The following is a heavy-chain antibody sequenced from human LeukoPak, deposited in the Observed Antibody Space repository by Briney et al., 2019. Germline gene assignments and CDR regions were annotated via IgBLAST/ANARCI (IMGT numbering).Heavy chain of an antibody. Sequence: SETLSLTCTVSGGSISSGGYYWSWIRQPPGKGLEWIGYIYHSGSTYYNPSLKSRVTISVDRSKNQFSLKLSSVTAADTAVYYCAREVPAANGGWFDPWGQGTLVTVSS. CDR3: AREVPAANGGWFDP. D-gene: IGHD2-2*01. CDR1: GGSISSGGYY. J-gene: IGHJ5*02. CDR2: IYHSGST. V-gene: IGHV4-30-2*01.